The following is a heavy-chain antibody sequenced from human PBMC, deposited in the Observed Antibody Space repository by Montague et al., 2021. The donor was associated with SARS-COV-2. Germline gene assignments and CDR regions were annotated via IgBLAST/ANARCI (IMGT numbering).Heavy chain of an antibody. CDR1: GGSISRYS. D-gene: IGHD6-13*01. CDR3: ARVGRGSSWYEVAFDI. J-gene: IGHJ3*02. V-gene: IGHV4-59*01. Sequence: SETLSLTCTVSGGSISRYSWTRIRQPPGKGLEWIGYIYNSGSTSYNPSLTSRVTISVDTSKNQFSLKLSSVAAADTAVYYCARVGRGSSWYEVAFDIWGQGTMVTVSS. CDR2: IYNSGST.